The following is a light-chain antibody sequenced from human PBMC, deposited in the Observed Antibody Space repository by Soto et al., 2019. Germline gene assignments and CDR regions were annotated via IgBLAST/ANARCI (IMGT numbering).Light chain of an antibody. Sequence: QSALTRPASVSGSAGQSITISCTGTSSDVGAYNFVSWHQQHPGKAPKLMIYNVYDRPSGISYRFSGSKSGNTASLTISGLQGEDEADYYCSAYTVSRTYVFGTGTKVTV. V-gene: IGLV2-14*03. J-gene: IGLJ1*01. CDR2: NVY. CDR3: SAYTVSRTYV. CDR1: SSDVGAYNF.